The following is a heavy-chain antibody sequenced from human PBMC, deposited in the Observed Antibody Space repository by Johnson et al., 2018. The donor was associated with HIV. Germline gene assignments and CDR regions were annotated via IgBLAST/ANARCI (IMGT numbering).Heavy chain of an antibody. Sequence: QVQLVESGGGVVQPGGSLRLSCAASGFTFSSYGMHWVRQAPGKGLEWVAFIQYDGSNKYYADSLKGRFTISRDNSKNTVYLQMNSLRPEDTAVYYCAKDGGSYGCAFDIWGQGTMVTVSS. V-gene: IGHV3-30*02. CDR2: IQYDGSNK. J-gene: IGHJ3*02. CDR1: GFTFSSYG. CDR3: AKDGGSYGCAFDI. D-gene: IGHD1-26*01.